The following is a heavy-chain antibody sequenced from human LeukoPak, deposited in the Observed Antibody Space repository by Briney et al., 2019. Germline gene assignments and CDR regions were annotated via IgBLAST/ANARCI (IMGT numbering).Heavy chain of an antibody. V-gene: IGHV4-4*07. CDR1: GGSIRSYY. CDR2: IYINGST. Sequence: SETLSLTCTVSGGSIRSYYWGWIRQPAGEGLEWVGRIYINGSTNYNPSLKSRVTMSVDTSKNQFSLKLSSVTAADTAVYYCGRVGPYSSGWLHASDIWGQGTMVTVSS. CDR3: GRVGPYSSGWLHASDI. J-gene: IGHJ3*02. D-gene: IGHD6-19*01.